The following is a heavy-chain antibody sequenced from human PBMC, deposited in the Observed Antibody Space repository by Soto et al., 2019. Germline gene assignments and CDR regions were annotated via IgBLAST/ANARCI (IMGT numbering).Heavy chain of an antibody. CDR3: AKDSQFYYMDV. J-gene: IGHJ6*03. CDR1: GFKFNDYA. Sequence: EVRLVESGGGLVQPGRSLRLSCAASGFKFNDYAMHWVRQAPGKGLEWVSGISWQGETIGYADYVKGRFIISRDNAKNVLYLQMNSLRTEDTALYYCAKDSQFYYMDVWGQGTTVSVSS. CDR2: ISWQGETI. V-gene: IGHV3-9*01. D-gene: IGHD6-19*01.